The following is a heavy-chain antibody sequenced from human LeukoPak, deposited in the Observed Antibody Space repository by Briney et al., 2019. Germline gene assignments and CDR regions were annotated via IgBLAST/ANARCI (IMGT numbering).Heavy chain of an antibody. CDR2: INADNGNT. D-gene: IGHD6-13*01. Sequence: ASVKVSCKASGYTFTNYAMHWVRQAPGQSLEWMGWINADNGNTKYSQKFQGRATMTRDTSTSTVYMELSSLRSEDTAVYYCARGAAPPYYYYYMDVWGKGTTVTVSS. V-gene: IGHV1-3*01. CDR3: ARGAAPPYYYYYMDV. CDR1: GYTFTNYA. J-gene: IGHJ6*03.